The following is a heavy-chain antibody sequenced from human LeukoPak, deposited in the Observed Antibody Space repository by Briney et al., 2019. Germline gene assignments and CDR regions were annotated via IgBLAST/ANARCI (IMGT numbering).Heavy chain of an antibody. Sequence: GGSLRLSCAASGFTFSSYWMHWVRQAPGKGLVWVSRINSDGSSTSYADSVKGRFTISRDNAKNTLYLQMNSLRAEDTAVYYCARDRDVYYYGSGSYYADWGQGTLVTVSS. CDR1: GFTFSSYW. V-gene: IGHV3-74*01. D-gene: IGHD3-10*01. CDR3: ARDRDVYYYGSGSYYAD. J-gene: IGHJ4*02. CDR2: INSDGSST.